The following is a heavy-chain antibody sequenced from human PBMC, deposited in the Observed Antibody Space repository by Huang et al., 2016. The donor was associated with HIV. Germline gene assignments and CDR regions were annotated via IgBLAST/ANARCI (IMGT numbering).Heavy chain of an antibody. Sequence: EVQLVQSGAEVKKPGESLKISCKGSGYKFTSYWIAWVRQMPGKGLERMGINYPGDSDTRYSPSFQGQVTIAADKSINTAYLQWSSLKTSDTAMYFCARQGASGSTYVDSWGQGTLLTVYS. D-gene: IGHD2-15*01. CDR3: ARQGASGSTYVDS. V-gene: IGHV5-51*01. J-gene: IGHJ4*02. CDR1: GYKFTSYW. CDR2: NYPGDSDT.